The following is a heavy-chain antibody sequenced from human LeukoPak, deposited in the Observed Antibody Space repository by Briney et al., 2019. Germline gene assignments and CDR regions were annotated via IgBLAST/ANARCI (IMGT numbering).Heavy chain of an antibody. D-gene: IGHD3-10*01. Sequence: ASVKVSCKASGYTFTSYGISWVRQAPGQGLEWMGWISAYNGNTNYAQKLQGRVTMTTDTSTSTAYMELRSLRSDDTAVYYCARDFWGSGSYYRSFDYWGQGTLVTVSS. J-gene: IGHJ4*02. V-gene: IGHV1-18*01. CDR3: ARDFWGSGSYYRSFDY. CDR1: GYTFTSYG. CDR2: ISAYNGNT.